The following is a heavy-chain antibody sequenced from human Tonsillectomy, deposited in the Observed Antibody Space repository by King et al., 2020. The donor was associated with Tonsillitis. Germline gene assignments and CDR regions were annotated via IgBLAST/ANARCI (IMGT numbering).Heavy chain of an antibody. Sequence: QLQESGPGLVKPSETLSLTCTVSGGSISSYYWSWIRQPPGKGLEWIGYIYYSGSTNYNPSLKSRVTISVDTSKNQFSLKLSSVTAADTAVYYWAKGPDVGHYYDYGMDVWGQGTTVTVSS. V-gene: IGHV4-59*01. J-gene: IGHJ6*02. CDR3: AKGPDVGHYYDYGMDV. D-gene: IGHD3-16*01. CDR2: IYYSGST. CDR1: GGSISSYY.